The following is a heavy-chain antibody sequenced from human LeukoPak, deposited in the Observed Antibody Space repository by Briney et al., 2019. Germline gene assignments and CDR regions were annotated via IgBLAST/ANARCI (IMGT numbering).Heavy chain of an antibody. J-gene: IGHJ3*02. CDR2: IYPADSDT. V-gene: IGHV5-51*01. Sequence: GESLKISCKVAGYSFTTYWIGWVRQMAGKGLEWMGVIYPADSDTKYSPSFQGQVTMSVDKSISTAYLQWSSLKVSDTAMYYCARSLYYYDSSGYYYDAFDIWGQGTMVTVSS. D-gene: IGHD3-22*01. CDR3: ARSLYYYDSSGYYYDAFDI. CDR1: GYSFTTYW.